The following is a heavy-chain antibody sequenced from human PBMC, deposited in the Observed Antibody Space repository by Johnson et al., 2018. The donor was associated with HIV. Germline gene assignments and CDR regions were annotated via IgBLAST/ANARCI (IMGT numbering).Heavy chain of an antibody. J-gene: IGHJ3*02. Sequence: QVQLVESGGGVVKPGGSLRLSCAASGFTFSSYDMSWIRQAPGKGLRWVSYISSSGSGIYYADFVKGRFTISRDNAKNSLYLQMNNLRAKDTAVYYCAVYYYGNPRQHPDAFDIWGQGTMVTVSS. CDR3: AVYYYGNPRQHPDAFDI. CDR1: GFTFSSYD. D-gene: IGHD3-10*01. CDR2: ISSSGSGI. V-gene: IGHV3-11*04.